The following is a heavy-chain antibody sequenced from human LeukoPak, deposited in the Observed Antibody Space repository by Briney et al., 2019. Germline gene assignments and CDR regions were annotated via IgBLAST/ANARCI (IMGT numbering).Heavy chain of an antibody. D-gene: IGHD3-10*02. V-gene: IGHV3-43D*04. CDR3: AELGITMIGGV. Sequence: GGSLRLSCAASGFTFSNYGMHWVRQAPGKGLEWVSLISWDGITTYYAESVKGRFTISRDNAKNSLYLQMNSLRAEDTAVYYCAELGITMIGGVWGKGTTVTISS. CDR2: ISWDGITT. CDR1: GFTFSNYG. J-gene: IGHJ6*04.